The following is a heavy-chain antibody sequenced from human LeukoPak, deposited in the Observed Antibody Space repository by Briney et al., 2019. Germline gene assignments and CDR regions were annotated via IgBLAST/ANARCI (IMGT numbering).Heavy chain of an antibody. CDR3: ARERRYCSSTSCYMGAFDI. D-gene: IGHD2-2*02. CDR2: INPSGGST. V-gene: IGHV1-46*01. J-gene: IGHJ3*02. Sequence: ASAKVSCKASGYTFTSYYMHWVRQAPGQGLEWMGIINPSGGSTSYAQKFQGRVTMTRDMSTSTVYMELSSLRSEDTAVYYCARERRYCSSTSCYMGAFDIWGQGTMVTVSS. CDR1: GYTFTSYY.